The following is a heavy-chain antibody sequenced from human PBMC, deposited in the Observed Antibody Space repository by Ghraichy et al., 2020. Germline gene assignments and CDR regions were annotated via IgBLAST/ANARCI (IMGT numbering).Heavy chain of an antibody. CDR2: IYSGGNT. CDR3: ARGAAAGTPT. V-gene: IGHV3-53*01. Sequence: GGSLRLSCVVSGSSVSSDYMSWVRQAPGKGLEWVSVIYSGGNTYHSDSVKGRFTISRDNPKNTLYLQMNSLRDEDTAVYYCARGAAAGTPTWGQGTLVTVS. CDR1: GSSVSSDY. J-gene: IGHJ5*02. D-gene: IGHD6-13*01.